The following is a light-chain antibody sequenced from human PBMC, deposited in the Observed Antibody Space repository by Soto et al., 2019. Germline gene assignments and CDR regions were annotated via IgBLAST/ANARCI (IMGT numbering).Light chain of an antibody. CDR1: QSVTSS. J-gene: IGKJ4*01. V-gene: IGKV3-15*01. Sequence: EIVLTQSPGTLSLSPGERATLSCRASQSVTSSLLAWYQQKPGQAPRLLIYGASTRATGVPARFSGSGSGTEFNITISSLQSEDFAVYYCQQYNNWPRATFGGGTKVDIK. CDR3: QQYNNWPRAT. CDR2: GAS.